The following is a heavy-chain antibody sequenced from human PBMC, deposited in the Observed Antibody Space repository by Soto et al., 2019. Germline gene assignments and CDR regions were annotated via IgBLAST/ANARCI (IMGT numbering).Heavy chain of an antibody. CDR2: IIPNFGTT. CDR1: GGSFSNFV. V-gene: IGHV1-69*01. Sequence: QVQLVQSGAEVKKPGTSVKVSCKATGGSFSNFVISWVRQAPGQGLEWMGGIIPNFGTTNYAQKFQGKVTITAAETTRTAYLELSCLTSEDTSVYYGARDVGGEATFRDWGQGTLVTVSS. CDR3: ARDVGGEATFRD. D-gene: IGHD3-16*01. J-gene: IGHJ4*02.